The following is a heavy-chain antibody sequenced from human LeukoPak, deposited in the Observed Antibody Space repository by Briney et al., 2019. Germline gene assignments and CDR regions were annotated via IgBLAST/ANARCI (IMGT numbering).Heavy chain of an antibody. Sequence: GGSLRLSCAASGFTFSSYAMNWVRQAPGKGLEWVSAISGGGASTYYADSVKGRFTISRDNSKNTLYLQMNSLRAGDTAVYYCAKDYYDSSGYYGYFDYWGQGTLVTVSS. J-gene: IGHJ4*02. CDR1: GFTFSSYA. D-gene: IGHD3-22*01. V-gene: IGHV3-23*01. CDR2: ISGGGAST. CDR3: AKDYYDSSGYYGYFDY.